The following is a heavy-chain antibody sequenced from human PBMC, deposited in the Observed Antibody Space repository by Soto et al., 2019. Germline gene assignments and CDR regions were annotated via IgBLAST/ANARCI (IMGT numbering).Heavy chain of an antibody. CDR1: GFTFSVYA. CDR3: AKDRTFGPPLVRFDS. J-gene: IGHJ4*02. Sequence: GGSLRLSCGASGFTFSVYAMTWVRQAPGKGLEWVSAISGNGGSTYYADSVKGRFTISRDNSKSTLHLQMNSLRVEDTAVYYCAKDRTFGPPLVRFDSWGQGTLVTV. CDR2: ISGNGGST. D-gene: IGHD6-6*01. V-gene: IGHV3-23*01.